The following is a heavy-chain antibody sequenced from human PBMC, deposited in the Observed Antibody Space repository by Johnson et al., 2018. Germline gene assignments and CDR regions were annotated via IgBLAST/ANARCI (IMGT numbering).Heavy chain of an antibody. J-gene: IGHJ3*02. D-gene: IGHD3-22*01. Sequence: EVQLVESGGGLVQPGGSLRLSCAVSGFTFSSYRMYWVRQGPGKGLVWVSRINSDGSSTSYADSVKGRFTISRDNVKNTLYLQMDSLRADDTAVYYCARVSGYDAFDIWGQGTMVTVSS. V-gene: IGHV3-74*02. CDR1: GFTFSSYR. CDR3: ARVSGYDAFDI. CDR2: INSDGSST.